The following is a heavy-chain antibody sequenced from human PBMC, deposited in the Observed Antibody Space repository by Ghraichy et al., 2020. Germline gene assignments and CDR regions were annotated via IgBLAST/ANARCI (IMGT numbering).Heavy chain of an antibody. CDR1: GGSVSSGSYY. J-gene: IGHJ4*02. CDR3: AREADYDILTGYSPLFDY. V-gene: IGHV4-61*01. CDR2: IYYSGST. Sequence: SQTLSLTCTVSGGSVSSGSYYWSWIRQPPGKGLEWIGYIYYSGSTNYNPSLKSRVTISVDTSKNQFSLKLSSVTAADTTVYYCAREADYDILTGYSPLFDYWGQGTLVTVSS. D-gene: IGHD3-9*01.